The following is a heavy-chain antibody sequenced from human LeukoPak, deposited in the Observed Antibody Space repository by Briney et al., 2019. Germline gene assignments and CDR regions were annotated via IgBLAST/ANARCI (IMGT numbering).Heavy chain of an antibody. J-gene: IGHJ4*02. CDR2: ISGSGGIT. CDR1: GFTFSSYA. CDR3: AKAPYNSGTYYIYYFDS. D-gene: IGHD3-10*01. V-gene: IGHV3-23*01. Sequence: GGSLRLSCAASGFTFSSYAISWVRQAPGKGLEWVSAISGSGGITHYADSVKGRFTISRDNSKNTLYLQMNSLRAEDTAVYYCAKAPYNSGTYYIYYFDSWGQGTLVTVSS.